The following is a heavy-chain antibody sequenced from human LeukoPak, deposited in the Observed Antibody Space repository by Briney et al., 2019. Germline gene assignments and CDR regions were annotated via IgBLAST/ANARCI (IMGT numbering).Heavy chain of an antibody. CDR3: AKDLMRESDSVTTYDY. D-gene: IGHD4-11*01. J-gene: IGHJ4*02. CDR1: GFTFSSYA. V-gene: IGHV3-23*01. CDR2: ISGSGGST. Sequence: GGSLRLSCAASGFTFSSYAMSWVRQAPGKGLEWVSAISGSGGSTYYADSVKGRFTISRDNSKNTLYLQMNSLRAEDTAVYYCAKDLMRESDSVTTYDYWGQGTLVTVSS.